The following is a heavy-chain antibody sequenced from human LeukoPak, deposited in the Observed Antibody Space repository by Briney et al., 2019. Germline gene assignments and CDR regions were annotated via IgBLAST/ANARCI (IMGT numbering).Heavy chain of an antibody. CDR2: INHSGST. Sequence: TSETLSLTCAVYGGSFSGYYWSWIRQPPGKGLEWIGEINHSGSTNYNPSLKSRATISVDTSKNQFSLKLSSVTAADTAVYYCARDDFRYNWNYGGWFDPWGQGTLVTVSS. V-gene: IGHV4-34*01. D-gene: IGHD1-7*01. CDR3: ARDDFRYNWNYGGWFDP. CDR1: GGSFSGYY. J-gene: IGHJ5*02.